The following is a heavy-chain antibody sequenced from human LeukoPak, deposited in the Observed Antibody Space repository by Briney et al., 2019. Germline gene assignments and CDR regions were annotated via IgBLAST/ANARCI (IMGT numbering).Heavy chain of an antibody. J-gene: IGHJ6*02. D-gene: IGHD2-15*01. CDR2: ISSSGSTL. CDR3: ARGSPRGTDYYYYGMDV. V-gene: IGHV3-11*01. Sequence: GGSLRLSCAASGFTFSDYYMSWIRQAPGKGREWVSYISSSGSTLYYADSVKGRFTISRDNAKNSLYLQMNSLRAEDTAVYYCARGSPRGTDYYYYGMDVWGQGTTVTVSS. CDR1: GFTFSDYY.